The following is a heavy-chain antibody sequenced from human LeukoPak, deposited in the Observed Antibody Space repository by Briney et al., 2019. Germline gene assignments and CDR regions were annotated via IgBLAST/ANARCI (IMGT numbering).Heavy chain of an antibody. J-gene: IGHJ4*02. CDR1: GYTFTRFG. Sequence: GASVKVSCKASGYTFTRFGISWVRQAPGQGLEWMGWINPNSGGTNYAQKFQGRVTMTRDTSISTAYMELSRLRSDDTAVYYCARGLIYDFWSGYYENYFDYWGQGTLVTVSS. CDR3: ARGLIYDFWSGYYENYFDY. V-gene: IGHV1-2*02. CDR2: INPNSGGT. D-gene: IGHD3-3*01.